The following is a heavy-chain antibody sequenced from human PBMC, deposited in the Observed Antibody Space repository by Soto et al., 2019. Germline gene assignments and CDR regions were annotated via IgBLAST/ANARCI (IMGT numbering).Heavy chain of an antibody. CDR2: VYSSGTT. CDR3: ARVEYSSGWYSFDY. CDR1: GGSINNYY. Sequence: SETLSLTCTVSGGSINNYYWSWIRQPPWKGLECIGYVYSSGTTNYNPSLKSRVTISVDTSKNQFSLRLRFVTAADTAVYYCARVEYSSGWYSFDYWGQGTPVTVSS. J-gene: IGHJ4*02. V-gene: IGHV4-59*01. D-gene: IGHD6-19*01.